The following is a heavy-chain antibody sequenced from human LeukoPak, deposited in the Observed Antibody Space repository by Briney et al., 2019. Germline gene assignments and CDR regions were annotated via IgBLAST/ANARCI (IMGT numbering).Heavy chain of an antibody. CDR3: ARTRTFYGSGSYYLDY. D-gene: IGHD3-10*01. CDR2: ISYDGSNK. V-gene: IGHV3-30-3*01. CDR1: GCTFSSYA. Sequence: GGSLRLSCAASGCTFSSYAMHWVRQAPGKGLEWVAVISYDGSNKYYADSVKGRFTISRDNSKNTLYLQMNSLRAEDTAVYYCARTRTFYGSGSYYLDYWGQGTLVTVSS. J-gene: IGHJ4*02.